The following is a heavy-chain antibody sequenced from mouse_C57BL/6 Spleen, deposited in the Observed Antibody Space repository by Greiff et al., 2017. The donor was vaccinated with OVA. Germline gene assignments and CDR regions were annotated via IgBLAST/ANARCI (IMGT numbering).Heavy chain of an antibody. J-gene: IGHJ1*03. Sequence: QVQLQQSGPELVKPGASVKISCKASGYAFSSSWMSWVKQRPGKGLEWIGRIYPGDGDTNYNGKFKGKATLTADKSSSTAYMQLSSLTSEDSAVYFCARDGSWYFDVWGTGTTVTVSS. CDR2: IYPGDGDT. CDR3: ARDGSWYFDV. V-gene: IGHV1-82*01. CDR1: GYAFSSSW. D-gene: IGHD1-1*01.